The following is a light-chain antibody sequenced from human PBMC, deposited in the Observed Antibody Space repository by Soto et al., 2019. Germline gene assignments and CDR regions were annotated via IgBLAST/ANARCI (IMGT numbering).Light chain of an antibody. J-gene: IGLJ1*01. CDR2: DVS. CDR1: SRDVGGYNY. V-gene: IGLV2-14*03. CDR3: SSNTCSSTSV. Sequence: FALTQPASVAGSPGQTITSSCTGNSRDVGGYNYVSWYQNHPGKALKLMIYDVSSRPSGVSNRFSSSKSGNTPSLIISARQAEDEADYYSSSNTCSSTSVFGTGTKFNV.